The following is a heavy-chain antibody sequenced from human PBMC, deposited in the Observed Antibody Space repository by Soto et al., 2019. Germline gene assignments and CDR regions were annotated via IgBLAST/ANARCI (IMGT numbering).Heavy chain of an antibody. CDR2: IYLDDDK. CDR3: AHAGDYDLLTFDH. Sequence: QITLKESGPTLVRPAQTLTLTCDFSGFSLSTYHMGVAWIRQPPGKALEWLALIYLDDDKRYSTSLKDRIAISKDTSNNQVVLTITNIDPGVSATYFCAHAGDYDLLTFDHWGPGTLVTVSS. V-gene: IGHV2-5*02. J-gene: IGHJ4*02. D-gene: IGHD4-17*01. CDR1: GFSLSTYHMG.